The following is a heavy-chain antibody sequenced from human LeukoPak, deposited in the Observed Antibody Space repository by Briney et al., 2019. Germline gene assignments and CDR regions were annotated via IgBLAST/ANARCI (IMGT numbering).Heavy chain of an antibody. V-gene: IGHV3-30*04. CDR1: GFTFSSHS. J-gene: IGHJ4*02. CDR3: VRDDRGYSGYHFDY. Sequence: GGSLRLSCAASGFTFSSHSMHWVRQAPGKGLEWVAFISNDARNKNYADSVQGRFTISRDNSQNTLHLQMNSLRAEDTAVYYCVRDDRGYSGYHFDYWGQGTPVTVSS. CDR2: ISNDARNK. D-gene: IGHD5-12*01.